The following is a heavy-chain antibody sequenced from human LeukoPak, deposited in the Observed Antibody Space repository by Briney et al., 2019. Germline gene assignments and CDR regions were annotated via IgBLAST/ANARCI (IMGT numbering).Heavy chain of an antibody. V-gene: IGHV3-11*04. J-gene: IGHJ2*01. CDR3: ARVSNFHDSSGHSLTWYFDL. CDR1: GLTFSERY. Sequence: GGSLTLSCAPSGLTFSERYMSGIPQAPGEGVECLSDFRSTGCTIKYADSVKSRFTIFKDNAQNSLHLQKNSLRAEDTAVYYCARVSNFHDSSGHSLTWYFDLWGRGTLVTVSS. CDR2: FRSTGCTI. D-gene: IGHD3-22*01.